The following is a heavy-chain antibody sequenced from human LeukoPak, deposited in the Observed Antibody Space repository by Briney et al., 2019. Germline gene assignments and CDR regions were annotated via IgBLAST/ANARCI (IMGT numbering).Heavy chain of an antibody. CDR2: IKSKTDGGTT. CDR3: TTVYYYDSSGGDY. Sequence: GGSLRLSCAASGFTFSNAWMNWVRQAPGKGLEWVGRIKSKTDGGTTDYAAPAKGRFTISRDDSKNTLYLQMNSLKTEGTAVYYCTTVYYYDSSGGDYWGQGTLVTVSS. D-gene: IGHD3-22*01. CDR1: GFTFSNAW. J-gene: IGHJ4*02. V-gene: IGHV3-15*07.